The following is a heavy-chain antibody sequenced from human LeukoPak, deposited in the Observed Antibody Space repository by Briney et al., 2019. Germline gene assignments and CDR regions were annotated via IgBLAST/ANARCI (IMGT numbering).Heavy chain of an antibody. CDR3: AKSTSGWYGQGNY. J-gene: IGHJ4*02. CDR2: ISGSGGST. D-gene: IGHD6-19*01. V-gene: IGHV3-23*01. Sequence: GGSLRLPCAASGFTFSSYAMSWVRQAPGKGLEWVSAISGSGGSTYYADSVKGRFTISRDNSKNTLYLQMNSLRAEDTAVYYCAKSTSGWYGQGNYWGQGTLVTVSS. CDR1: GFTFSSYA.